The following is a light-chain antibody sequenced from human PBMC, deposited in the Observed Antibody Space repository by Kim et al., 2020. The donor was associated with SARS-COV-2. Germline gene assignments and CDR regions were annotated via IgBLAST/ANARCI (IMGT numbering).Light chain of an antibody. CDR1: QSISSW. V-gene: IGKV1-5*03. J-gene: IGKJ2*03. CDR3: QQYNSYSPRYS. CDR2: KAS. Sequence: SVGDRVPITCRASQSISSWLAWYQQKPGKAPKLLIYKASSLESGVPSRFSGSGSGTEFTLTISSLQPDDFATYYCQQYNSYSPRYSFGQGTKLEIK.